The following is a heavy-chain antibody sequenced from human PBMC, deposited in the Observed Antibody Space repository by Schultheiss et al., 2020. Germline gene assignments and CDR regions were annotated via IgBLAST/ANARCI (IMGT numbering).Heavy chain of an antibody. D-gene: IGHD6-19*01. V-gene: IGHV3-9*01. Sequence: GGSLRLSCAASGFTFDDYAMHWVRQAPGKGLEWVSGISWNGGSIGYADSVKGRFTSSRDNAKNSLYLQMNTLRVEDTALYYCARDPGYSSGWYYFDSWGQGTLVNGYS. CDR3: ARDPGYSSGWYYFDS. CDR1: GFTFDDYA. CDR2: ISWNGGSI. J-gene: IGHJ4*02.